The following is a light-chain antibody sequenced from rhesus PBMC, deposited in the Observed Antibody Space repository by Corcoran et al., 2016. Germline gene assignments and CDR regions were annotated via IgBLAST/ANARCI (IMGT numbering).Light chain of an antibody. J-gene: IGKJ4*01. V-gene: IGKV2-78*01. Sequence: DIVMTQTPLSLSVTPGEPASISCRSSQSLLHSNGYTYLHWYLQTPGQSPQLLIYEVSNRASGVPDRFRGSGSGTDVTLKISRVEAEDVGVYYCEQTLQTPLTFGGGTKVEIK. CDR1: QSLLHSNGYTY. CDR2: EVS. CDR3: EQTLQTPLT.